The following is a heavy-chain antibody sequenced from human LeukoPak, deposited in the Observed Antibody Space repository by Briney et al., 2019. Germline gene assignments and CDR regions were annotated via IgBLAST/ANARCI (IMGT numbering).Heavy chain of an antibody. J-gene: IGHJ4*02. CDR2: IYSSGTT. V-gene: IGHV3-53*01. CDR3: GSSPYVWGIDH. D-gene: IGHD3-16*01. Sequence: GESLRLSCTASGLTVSTNYMNWVRQAPGKGLEWVSVIYSSGTTYYADSVKGRFTISRDKSKNTLYLQMNSLRPEDTAVYYCGSSPYVWGIDHWGQGTPVTVSS. CDR1: GLTVSTNY.